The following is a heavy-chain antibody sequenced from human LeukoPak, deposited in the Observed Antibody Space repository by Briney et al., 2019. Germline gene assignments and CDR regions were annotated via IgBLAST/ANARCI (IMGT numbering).Heavy chain of an antibody. CDR3: AKEVDRHFDLKY. CDR2: FSGGGDS. J-gene: IGHJ4*02. D-gene: IGHD3-22*01. Sequence: GGSLILSCAASGFTSCIYAMSWVRQAPGKGLEWVSAFSGGGDSFYADSVKGRFTISRDTSNKILYLRMSSLRAEDTAVYYCAKEVDRHFDLKYWGQGALVTVSS. V-gene: IGHV3-23*01. CDR1: GFTSCIYA.